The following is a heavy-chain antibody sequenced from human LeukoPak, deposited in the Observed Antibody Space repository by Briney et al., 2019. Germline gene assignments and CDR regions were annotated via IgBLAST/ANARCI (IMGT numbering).Heavy chain of an antibody. CDR3: ARSSFIAAAGYFY. CDR2: MNPNSGNT. CDR1: VYTFTSYD. V-gene: IGHV1-8*01. Sequence: ASVKVSCKASVYTFTSYDINWVRQATGQGLEWMGWMNPNSGNTGYAQKFQGSVTMTRNTPISTAYMELSSLRSEDTAVYYCARSSFIAAAGYFYWGQGTLVTVSS. D-gene: IGHD6-13*01. J-gene: IGHJ4*02.